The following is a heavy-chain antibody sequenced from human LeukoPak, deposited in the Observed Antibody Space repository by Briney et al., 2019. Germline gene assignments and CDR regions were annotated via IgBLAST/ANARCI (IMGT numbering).Heavy chain of an antibody. V-gene: IGHV3-23*01. J-gene: IGHJ4*02. CDR3: AREDSSSWLALDY. CDR2: ISGSGGTT. Sequence: GGSLRLSCAASGFTFSSYAMSWVRQAPGKGPEWVSAISGSGGTTYYADSVKGRFTISRDNSKNTLYLQMNNLRVEDTALYYCAREDSSSWLALDYWGQGTLVTVSS. D-gene: IGHD6-13*01. CDR1: GFTFSSYA.